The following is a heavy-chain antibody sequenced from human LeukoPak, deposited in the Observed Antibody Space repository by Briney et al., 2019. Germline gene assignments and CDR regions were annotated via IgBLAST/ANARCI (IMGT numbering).Heavy chain of an antibody. J-gene: IGHJ4*02. Sequence: GGSLRLSCAASGFIFDTYNMNWVRQPPGKGLEWVSSISTGSTYIYYADSVKGRFTISRDNAKNSLYLQMNSLRAEDTAVYYCARCTTGRTSGSLREIKRSREIDYWGQGTLVTVSS. CDR1: GFIFDTYN. CDR3: ARCTTGRTSGSLREIKRSREIDY. V-gene: IGHV3-21*01. D-gene: IGHD1-1*01. CDR2: ISTGSTYI.